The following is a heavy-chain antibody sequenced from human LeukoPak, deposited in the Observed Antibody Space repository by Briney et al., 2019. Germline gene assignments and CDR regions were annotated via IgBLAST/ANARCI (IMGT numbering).Heavy chain of an antibody. CDR2: IYSGGST. D-gene: IGHD3-10*01. CDR1: GFTVSSNY. CDR3: AILGELSYYGMDV. Sequence: PGGSLRLSCAASGFTVSSNYMSWVRQVPGKGLEWVSVIYSGGSTYYADSVKGRFTISRDNSKNTLYLQMNSLRAEDTAVYYCAILGELSYYGMDVWGQGTTVTVSS. V-gene: IGHV3-66*01. J-gene: IGHJ6*02.